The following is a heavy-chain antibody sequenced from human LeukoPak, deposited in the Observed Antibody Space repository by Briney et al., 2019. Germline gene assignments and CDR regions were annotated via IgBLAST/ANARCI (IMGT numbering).Heavy chain of an antibody. CDR1: GGSISSYF. CDR3: ARDMTRAVPIPGTYYYAYAMDV. J-gene: IGHJ6*02. Sequence: SETLSLTCTVSGGSISSYFWNWIRQSPGKGLESVGYVYYRGSTNYNPSLKSRVTISVGTSKNQFSLELSSVTAADTAVYYCARDMTRAVPIPGTYYYAYAMDVWGQGTTVTVSS. D-gene: IGHD6-13*01. V-gene: IGHV4-59*01. CDR2: VYYRGST.